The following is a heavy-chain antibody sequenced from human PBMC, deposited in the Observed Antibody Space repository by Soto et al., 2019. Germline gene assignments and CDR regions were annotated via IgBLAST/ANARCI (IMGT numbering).Heavy chain of an antibody. CDR3: ARVGRLDFCSGFGPYAAFDI. D-gene: IGHD3-3*01. Sequence: GASVKVSCKASGGTFSSYTISWVRQAPGQGLEWMGRIIPILGIANYAQKFQGRVTMTADKSTSTAYMELSRLRSDDTAVYYCARVGRLDFCSGFGPYAAFDIWGQGTMVTVS. CDR1: GGTFSSYT. J-gene: IGHJ3*02. V-gene: IGHV1-69*02. CDR2: IIPILGIA.